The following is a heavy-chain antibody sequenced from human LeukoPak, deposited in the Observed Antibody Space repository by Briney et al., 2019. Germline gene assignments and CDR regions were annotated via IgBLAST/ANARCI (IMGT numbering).Heavy chain of an antibody. CDR2: IYTSGST. D-gene: IGHD5-18*01. Sequence: SETLSLTCTVSGGSISSYYWSWIRQTAGKGLEWIGRIYTSGSTTYNPSLKSRVTMSVDTSKNQFSLKLSSVTAADTAVYYCARNIQLWSKGYYYYYMDVWGKGTTVTISS. CDR1: GGSISSYY. J-gene: IGHJ6*03. V-gene: IGHV4-4*07. CDR3: ARNIQLWSKGYYYYYMDV.